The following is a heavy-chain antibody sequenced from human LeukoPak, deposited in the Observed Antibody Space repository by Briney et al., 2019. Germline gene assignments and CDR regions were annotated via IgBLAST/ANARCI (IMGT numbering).Heavy chain of an antibody. Sequence: SETLSLTCTVSGGSVSSGSYYWGWIRQPPGKGLEWIGSIYYSGSTYYNPSLKSRVTISVDTSKNQFSLKLSSVTAADTAVYYCARHRYSSSWYFFDYWSQGTLVTVSS. CDR2: IYYSGST. CDR1: GGSVSSGSYY. J-gene: IGHJ4*02. D-gene: IGHD6-13*01. V-gene: IGHV4-39*01. CDR3: ARHRYSSSWYFFDY.